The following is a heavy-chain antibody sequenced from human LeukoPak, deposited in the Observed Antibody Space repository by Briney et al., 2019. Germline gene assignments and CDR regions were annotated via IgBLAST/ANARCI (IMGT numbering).Heavy chain of an antibody. CDR3: ARDRGSSWYHGFDP. V-gene: IGHV4-30-2*01. D-gene: IGHD6-13*01. Sequence: SETLSLTCAVSGGSISSGGYSWSWIRQPPGKGLEWIGYIYHSGSTYYNPSLKSRVTISVDRSKNQFSLKLSSVTAADTAVYYCARDRGSSWYHGFDPWGQGTLVTVSS. J-gene: IGHJ5*02. CDR1: GGSISSGGYS. CDR2: IYHSGST.